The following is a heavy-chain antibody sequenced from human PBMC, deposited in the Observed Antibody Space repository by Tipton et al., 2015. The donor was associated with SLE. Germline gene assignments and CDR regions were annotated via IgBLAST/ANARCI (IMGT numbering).Heavy chain of an antibody. CDR2: ISSSSSTI. V-gene: IGHV3-48*01. J-gene: IGHJ4*02. CDR3: ARSWYYYDSSGSDY. CDR1: GFTFSSYS. D-gene: IGHD3-22*01. Sequence: GSLRLSCAASGFTFSSYSMNWVRQAPGKGLEWVSYISSSSSTIYYADSVKGRFTISRDNAKNSLYLQMNSLRAEDTAVYYRARSWYYYDSSGSDYWGQGTLVTVSS.